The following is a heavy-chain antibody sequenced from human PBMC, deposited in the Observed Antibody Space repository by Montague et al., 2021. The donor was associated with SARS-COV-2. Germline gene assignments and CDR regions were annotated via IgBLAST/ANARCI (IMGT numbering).Heavy chain of an antibody. CDR2: VNINGDT. CDR1: GGSLSAYC. J-gene: IGHJ6*04. V-gene: IGHV4-34*07. D-gene: IGHD2-21*01. Sequence: SETLSLTCVVHGGSLSAYCWFWVCQPPGPGLEWIGEVNINGDTKYSTSLTSQVAISIYTSKNQFSLKLTSVTAPAPAAYYCTRLRHGVEPSPILVLGRFYYYYDIDVWGKGTAVTVSS. CDR3: TRLRHGVEPSPILVLGRFYYYYDIDV.